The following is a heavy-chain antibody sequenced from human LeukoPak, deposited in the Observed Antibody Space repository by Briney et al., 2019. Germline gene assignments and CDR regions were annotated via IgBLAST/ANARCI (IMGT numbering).Heavy chain of an antibody. J-gene: IGHJ6*03. Sequence: KASETLSLTCTVSGGSISSGGYYWSWIRQPPGKGLEWIGYIYHSGSTYYNPSLKSRVTISVDRSKNQFSLKLSSVTAADTAVYYCARDINYGAQIDYMDVWGKGTTVTVSS. CDR3: ARDINYGAQIDYMDV. CDR2: IYHSGST. V-gene: IGHV4-30-2*01. CDR1: GGSISSGGYY. D-gene: IGHD4-11*01.